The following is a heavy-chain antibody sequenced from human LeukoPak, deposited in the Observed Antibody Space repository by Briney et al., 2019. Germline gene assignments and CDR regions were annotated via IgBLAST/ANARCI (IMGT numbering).Heavy chain of an antibody. J-gene: IGHJ6*03. D-gene: IGHD2-8*01. V-gene: IGHV1-8*01. CDR3: ARGDRFASTNGVWTDYYYYMDV. Sequence: ASVKVSCKASGYTFTSYDINWVRQATGQGLEWMGWMNPNSGNTGYAQKFQGRATMTRNTSMSTAYMELSSLRSEDTAVYYCARGDRFASTNGVWTDYYYYMDVWGKGTSVTVSS. CDR1: GYTFTSYD. CDR2: MNPNSGNT.